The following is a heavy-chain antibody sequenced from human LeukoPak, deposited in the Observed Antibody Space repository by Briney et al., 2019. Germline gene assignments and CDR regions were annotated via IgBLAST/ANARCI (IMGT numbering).Heavy chain of an antibody. CDR2: ISSSSSYI. Sequence: GGSLRLSCAASGFTFSSYSMNWVRQAPGKGLEWVSSISSSSSYIYYADSVKGRFTISRDNAKNSLYLQMNSLRAEDTAVHYCARVPEGIPPDYYYFDYWGQGTLVTVSS. CDR1: GFTFSSYS. J-gene: IGHJ4*02. D-gene: IGHD2/OR15-2a*01. CDR3: ARVPEGIPPDYYYFDY. V-gene: IGHV3-21*01.